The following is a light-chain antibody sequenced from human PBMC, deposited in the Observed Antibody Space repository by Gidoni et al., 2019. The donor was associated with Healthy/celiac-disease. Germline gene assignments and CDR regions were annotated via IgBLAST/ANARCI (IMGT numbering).Light chain of an antibody. CDR1: QSVSSSY. V-gene: IGKV3-20*01. Sequence: VLTQSPGTLSLSPGERATLSCRASQSVSSSYLAWYQQKPGQAPRLLIYGASSRATGIPDRFSGSGSGTDFTLTISRLEPEDFAVYYCQQYGSSPWTFGQGTKVEIK. CDR2: GAS. J-gene: IGKJ1*01. CDR3: QQYGSSPWT.